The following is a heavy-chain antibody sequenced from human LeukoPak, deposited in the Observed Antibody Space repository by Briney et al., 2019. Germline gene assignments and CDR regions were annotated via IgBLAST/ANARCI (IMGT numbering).Heavy chain of an antibody. CDR3: ARGGATYDFWSGYYPYFDY. CDR2: IYYSGST. D-gene: IGHD3-3*01. CDR1: AGSISSGNYY. V-gene: IGHV4-61*01. J-gene: IGHJ4*02. Sequence: SETLSLTCTVSAGSISSGNYYWSWIRQPPGKGLEWIGYIYYSGSTNYNPSLKSRATISVDTSKNQFSLKLSSVTAADTAVYYCARGGATYDFWSGYYPYFDYWGQGTLVTVSS.